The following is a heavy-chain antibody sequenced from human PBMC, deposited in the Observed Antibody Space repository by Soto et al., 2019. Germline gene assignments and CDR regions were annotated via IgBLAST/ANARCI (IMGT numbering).Heavy chain of an antibody. J-gene: IGHJ4*02. CDR2: IDHDGPT. CDR3: VRDSHGDY. CDR1: GFTFSNYW. V-gene: IGHV3-74*01. Sequence: VQLVESGGGLVQPGGSLRLSCVGSGFTFSNYWMHWVRQAPGKGLEWVSRIDHDGPTDYADSVRGRFTISRDNAENTLYLQMNSLRPEDTAVYYCVRDSHGDYWGQGTLVTVSS.